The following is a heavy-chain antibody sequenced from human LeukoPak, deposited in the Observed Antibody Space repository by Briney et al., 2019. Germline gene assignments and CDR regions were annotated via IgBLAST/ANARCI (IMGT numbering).Heavy chain of an antibody. D-gene: IGHD6-19*01. CDR1: GGSISSSSYY. J-gene: IGHJ4*02. CDR3: ARGVAGYSSGWYYFDY. Sequence: SETLSLTCTVSGGSISSSSYYWGWIRQPPGKGLEWIGSIYYSGSTYYNPSLKSRVTISVDTSKNQFSLKLSSVTAADTAVYYCARGVAGYSSGWYYFDYWGQGTLATVSS. CDR2: IYYSGST. V-gene: IGHV4-39*07.